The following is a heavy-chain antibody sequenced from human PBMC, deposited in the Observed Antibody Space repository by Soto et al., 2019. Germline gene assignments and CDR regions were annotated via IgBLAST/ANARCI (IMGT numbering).Heavy chain of an antibody. J-gene: IGHJ4*02. CDR1: GFTFSNAW. Sequence: GESLKISCAASGFTFSNAWMSWVRQAPGKGLEWVGRIKSKTDGGTTDYAAPVKGRFTISRDDSKNTLYLQMNSLKTEDTAVYYCTTDLVATIRRIDYWGQGTLVTVSS. V-gene: IGHV3-15*01. CDR3: TTDLVATIRRIDY. CDR2: IKSKTDGGTT. D-gene: IGHD5-12*01.